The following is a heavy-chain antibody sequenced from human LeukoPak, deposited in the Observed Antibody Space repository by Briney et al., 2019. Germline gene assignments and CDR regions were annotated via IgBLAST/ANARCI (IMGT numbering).Heavy chain of an antibody. Sequence: ASVKVSCKASGGTFSSYAISWVRQAPGQGLEWMGRIIPIFGTANYAQKFQGRVTMTSDSSIITVYMELSSLRSDDTAIYYCARDRAFRGGGFHPWGQGTLVTVSS. V-gene: IGHV1-69*05. J-gene: IGHJ5*02. CDR2: IIPIFGTA. D-gene: IGHD3-10*01. CDR1: GGTFSSYA. CDR3: ARDRAFRGGGFHP.